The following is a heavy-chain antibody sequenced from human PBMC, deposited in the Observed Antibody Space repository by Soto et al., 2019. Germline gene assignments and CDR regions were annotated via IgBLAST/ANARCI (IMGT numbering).Heavy chain of an antibody. CDR2: IYYSGST. Sequence: SETLSLTCTVSGGSISSSSYYWGWIRQPPGKGLEWIGSIYYSGSTYYNPSLKSRVTISVDTSKNQFSLKLSSVTAADTAVYYCARLEADVLRYFDWLLDWYYFDYCGQGTLVTVSS. D-gene: IGHD3-9*01. J-gene: IGHJ4*02. V-gene: IGHV4-39*01. CDR1: GGSISSSSYY. CDR3: ARLEADVLRYFDWLLDWYYFDY.